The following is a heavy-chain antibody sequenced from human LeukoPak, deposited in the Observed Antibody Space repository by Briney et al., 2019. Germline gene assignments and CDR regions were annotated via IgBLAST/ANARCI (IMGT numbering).Heavy chain of an antibody. Sequence: GGSLRLSCAASGFTFSSYRMNWVRQAPGKGLEWFSYISSSSSYIYYADSVKGRFTISRDNAKNSLYLQMNSLRAEDTAVYYCARVGTSSSGWQFDYWGQGTLVTVSS. CDR3: ARVGTSSSGWQFDY. J-gene: IGHJ4*02. CDR2: ISSSSSYI. CDR1: GFTFSSYR. V-gene: IGHV3-21*01. D-gene: IGHD6-19*01.